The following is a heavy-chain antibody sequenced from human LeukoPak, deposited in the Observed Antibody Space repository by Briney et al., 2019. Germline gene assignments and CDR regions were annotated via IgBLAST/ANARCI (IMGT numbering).Heavy chain of an antibody. D-gene: IGHD6-13*01. CDR1: GYSISSSYY. CDR2: THYSGST. CDR3: ARGAAGTGAADY. J-gene: IGHJ4*02. Sequence: SSETLSLTCTVSGYSISSSYYWSWIRQPPGKGLEWIGYTHYSGSTKYNPSLKSRLTISVDSSKNQFSLGLSSVTAADTAVYFCARGAAGTGAADYWGQGTLVTVSS. V-gene: IGHV4-61*01.